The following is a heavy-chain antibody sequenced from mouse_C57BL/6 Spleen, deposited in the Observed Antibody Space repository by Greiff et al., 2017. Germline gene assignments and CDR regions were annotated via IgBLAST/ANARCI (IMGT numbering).Heavy chain of an antibody. J-gene: IGHJ1*03. D-gene: IGHD1-1*01. V-gene: IGHV2-6-1*01. CDR2: IWSDGST. Sequence: VMLVESGPGLVAPSQSLSISCTVSGFSLTSYGVHWVRQPPGKGLEWLVVIWSDGSTTYNSALKSRLSLSKDNSKSQVFLKMNSLRTDDTAMYYCARHEGGSSYGYIDVWGTGTTVTVSS. CDR1: GFSLTSYG. CDR3: ARHEGGSSYGYIDV.